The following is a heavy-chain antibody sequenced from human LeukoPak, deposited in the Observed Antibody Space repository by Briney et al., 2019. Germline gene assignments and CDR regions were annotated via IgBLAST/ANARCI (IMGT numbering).Heavy chain of an antibody. CDR2: IRPDGRET. V-gene: IGHV3-74*01. CDR3: ARDRGYSSFDY. D-gene: IGHD4-23*01. J-gene: IGHJ4*02. CDR1: GFTFTNHW. Sequence: GSLRLSCAASGFTFTNHWMHWVRQAPGKGLVWVSRIRPDGRETNHADSVKGRFTISRDNAKNTLYLQMNSLGAEDTAVYYCARDRGYSSFDYWGQGTLVTVSS.